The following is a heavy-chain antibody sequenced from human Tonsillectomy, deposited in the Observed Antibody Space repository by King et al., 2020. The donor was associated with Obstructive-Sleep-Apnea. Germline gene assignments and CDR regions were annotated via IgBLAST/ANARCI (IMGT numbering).Heavy chain of an antibody. CDR2: IIPILGIA. Sequence: QLVQSGAEVKKPGSSVKVSCKASGGTFSSYAISWVRQAPGQGLEWMGGIIPILGIANYAQKFQGRVTITADKSTSTAYMELSSLRSEETAVYYCARAGIAVDPTGYYGMDVWGQGTTVTVSS. J-gene: IGHJ6*02. CDR1: GGTFSSYA. CDR3: ARAGIAVDPTGYYGMDV. D-gene: IGHD6-19*01. V-gene: IGHV1-69*10.